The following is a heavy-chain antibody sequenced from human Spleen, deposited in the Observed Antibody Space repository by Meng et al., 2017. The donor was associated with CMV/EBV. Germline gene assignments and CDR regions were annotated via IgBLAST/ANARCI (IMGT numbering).Heavy chain of an antibody. CDR1: GFTFSGSA. V-gene: IGHV3-73*01. J-gene: IGHJ4*02. CDR2: IRSKANSYAT. CDR3: TSPGIAVAGFDY. Sequence: GESLKISCAASGFTFSGSAMHWVRQASGKGLEWVGRIRSKANSYATAYAASVKGRFTISRDDSKNTAYLQMNSLKTEDTAVYYCTSPGIAVAGFDYWGQGTLVTVS. D-gene: IGHD6-19*01.